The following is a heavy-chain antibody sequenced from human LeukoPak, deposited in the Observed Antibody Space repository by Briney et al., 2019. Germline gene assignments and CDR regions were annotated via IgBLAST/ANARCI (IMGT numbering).Heavy chain of an antibody. CDR3: AKDSRYSSHWYYHTLDV. V-gene: IGHV3-23*01. CDR2: ISGSDSST. Sequence: GGSLRLSCAASGFTFSNYDMSWVRQAPGKGLEWVSGISGSDSSTYYADFVKGRFTISRDNSKNTVYLQMNSLRAEDTAVYYCAKDSRYSSHWYYHTLDVRGQGTTVTVSS. D-gene: IGHD6-13*01. J-gene: IGHJ6*01. CDR1: GFTFSNYD.